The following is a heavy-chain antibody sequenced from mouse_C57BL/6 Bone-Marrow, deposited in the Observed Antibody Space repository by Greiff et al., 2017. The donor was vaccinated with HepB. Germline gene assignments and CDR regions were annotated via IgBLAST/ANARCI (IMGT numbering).Heavy chain of an antibody. CDR1: GFSFNTYA. CDR2: IRSKSNNYAT. D-gene: IGHD1-1*02. CDR3: VRQYYGFAY. J-gene: IGHJ3*01. V-gene: IGHV10-1*01. Sequence: DVKLVESGGGLVQPKGSLKLSCAASGFSFNTYAMNWVRQAPGKGLEWVARIRSKSNNYATYYADSVKDRFTISRDDSESMLYLQMNNLKTEDTAMYYCVRQYYGFAYWGQGTLVTVSA.